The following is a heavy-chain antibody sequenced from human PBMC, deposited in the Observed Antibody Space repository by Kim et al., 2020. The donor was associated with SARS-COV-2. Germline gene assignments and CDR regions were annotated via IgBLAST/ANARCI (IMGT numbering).Heavy chain of an antibody. CDR3: ARGRPRITMIVVVTRNVYDAFDI. D-gene: IGHD3-22*01. CDR1: GFTFSSYA. CDR2: ISYDGSNK. V-gene: IGHV3-30-3*01. J-gene: IGHJ3*02. Sequence: GGSLRLSCVASGFTFSSYAMHWVRQAPGKGLEWVAVISYDGSNKYYADSVKGRFTISRDNSKNTLYLQMNSLRAEDTAVYYWARGRPRITMIVVVTRNVYDAFDIWGQGTMVTVSS.